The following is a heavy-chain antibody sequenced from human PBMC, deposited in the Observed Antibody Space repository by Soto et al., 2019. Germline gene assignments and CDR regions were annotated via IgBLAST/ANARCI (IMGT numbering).Heavy chain of an antibody. CDR3: AKDSYGPKHAFAI. V-gene: IGHV3-9*01. CDR1: GFTFDDYA. Sequence: EVQLVESGGGLVQPGRSLRLSCAASGFTFDDYAMHWVRQAPGKGLEWVSGISWNSGSIGYADSVKGRFTISRDNAKNSLYLHMNSLRAEDTAFYYCAKDSYGPKHAFAIWGQGTMVTVSS. CDR2: ISWNSGSI. D-gene: IGHD4-17*01. J-gene: IGHJ3*02.